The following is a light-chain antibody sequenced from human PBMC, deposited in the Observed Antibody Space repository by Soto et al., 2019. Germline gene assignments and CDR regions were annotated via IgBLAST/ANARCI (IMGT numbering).Light chain of an antibody. V-gene: IGLV1-40*01. CDR2: G. J-gene: IGLJ3*02. CDR3: QSYYSSLSRRWV. Sequence: QSVLTQPPSVSGAPGQRVTISCTGSSSNIGAGYPVHWYQQLPGTAPKLLVAGNRPSGVPDRFPVSKSGASASLAITGPQAEDEADYYCQSYYSSLSRRWVFGGGTKVTVL. CDR1: SSNIGAGYP.